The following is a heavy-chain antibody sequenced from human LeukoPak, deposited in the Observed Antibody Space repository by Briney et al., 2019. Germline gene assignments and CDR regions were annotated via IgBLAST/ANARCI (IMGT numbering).Heavy chain of an antibody. CDR1: GFTFSSYA. CDR3: AKANRIVVVPVAYYGMDV. J-gene: IGHJ6*02. CDR2: ISGSGGST. Sequence: GGSLRLSCAASGFTFSSYAMSWVRQAPGKGLEWVSAISGSGGSTYYADSVKGRFTISRDNSKNTLYLQMNSLRAEDTAVYYCAKANRIVVVPVAYYGMDVWGQGTTVTVSS. V-gene: IGHV3-23*01. D-gene: IGHD2-2*01.